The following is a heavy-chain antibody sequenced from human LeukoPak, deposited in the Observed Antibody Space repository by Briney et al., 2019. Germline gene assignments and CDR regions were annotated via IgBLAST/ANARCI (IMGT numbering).Heavy chain of an antibody. CDR1: GVSFSSSNFY. Sequence: SETLSLTCSVSGVSFSSSNFYWVWIRQPPGKGLEWIGSWYYGGSTPYNSSLKSRVTISVDTSKNQFSLKLNSVTAADTAVYYCAREPAIMITFGGVIVRESAWFDPWGQGTLVTVSS. V-gene: IGHV4-39*07. D-gene: IGHD3-16*02. CDR2: WYYGGST. CDR3: AREPAIMITFGGVIVRESAWFDP. J-gene: IGHJ5*02.